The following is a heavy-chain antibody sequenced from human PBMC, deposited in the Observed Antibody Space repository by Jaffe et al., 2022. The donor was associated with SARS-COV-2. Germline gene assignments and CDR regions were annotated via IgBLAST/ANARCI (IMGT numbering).Heavy chain of an antibody. Sequence: EVQLVESGGGLVQPGGSLRLSCAASGFTFSSYSMNWVRQAPGKGLEWVSYISSSSSTIYYADSVKGRFTISRDNAKNSLYLQMNSLRAEDTAVYYCARETYCSSTSCYEESQIDYWGQGTLVTVSS. V-gene: IGHV3-48*01. D-gene: IGHD2-2*01. CDR2: ISSSSSTI. CDR3: ARETYCSSTSCYEESQIDY. J-gene: IGHJ4*02. CDR1: GFTFSSYS.